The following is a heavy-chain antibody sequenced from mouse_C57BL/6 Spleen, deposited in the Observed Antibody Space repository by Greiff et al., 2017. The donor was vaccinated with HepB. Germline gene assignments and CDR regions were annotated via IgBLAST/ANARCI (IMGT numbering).Heavy chain of an antibody. J-gene: IGHJ1*03. CDR2: ISYDGSN. D-gene: IGHD2-10*02. CDR1: GYSITSGYY. V-gene: IGHV3-6*01. Sequence: EVHLVESGPGLVKPSQSLSLTCSVTGYSITSGYYWNWIRQFPGNKLEWMGYISYDGSNNYNPSLKNRISITRDTSKNQFFLKLNSVTTEDTATYYCARWPRDWYFDVWGTGTTVTVSS. CDR3: ARWPRDWYFDV.